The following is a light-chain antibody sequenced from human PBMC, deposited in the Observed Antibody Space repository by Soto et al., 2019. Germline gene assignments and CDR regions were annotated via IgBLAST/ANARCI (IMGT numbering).Light chain of an antibody. Sequence: QSLLTQSPSASGTPGQRVTISCSGSSSNIGSNYVYWYQQLPGTAPKLLIYRNNQRPSGVPDRFSGSKSGTSASLAISGLRSEDEADYYCAAWDDSLSGVVFGGGTKVTVL. V-gene: IGLV1-47*01. CDR1: SSNIGSNY. CDR2: RNN. J-gene: IGLJ2*01. CDR3: AAWDDSLSGVV.